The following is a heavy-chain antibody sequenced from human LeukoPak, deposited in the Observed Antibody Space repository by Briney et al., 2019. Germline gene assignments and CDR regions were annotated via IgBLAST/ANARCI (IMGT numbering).Heavy chain of an antibody. CDR3: ATGGHASSIDY. Sequence: GASVKVSCKASGDTFSSYAISWVRQAPGQGLEWMGRIIPILGIANYAQKFQGRVRITADKSTSTAYMELSSLRSEDTAVYYCATGGHASSIDYWGQGTLVTVSS. CDR2: IIPILGIA. CDR1: GDTFSSYA. D-gene: IGHD3-10*01. V-gene: IGHV1-69*04. J-gene: IGHJ4*02.